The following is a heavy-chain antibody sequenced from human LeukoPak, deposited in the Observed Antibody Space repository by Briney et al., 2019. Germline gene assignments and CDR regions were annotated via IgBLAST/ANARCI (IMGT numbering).Heavy chain of an antibody. V-gene: IGHV3-30*04. CDR1: GFTFSSYA. CDR2: ISYDGSNK. D-gene: IGHD4-23*01. Sequence: GGSLRLFCAASGFTFSSYAMHWVRQAPGKGLEWVAVISYDGSNKYYADSVKGRFTISRDNSKDTLYLQMNSLSAEDTAVYYRARAGSPRSVVPPLLVYWGQGTLVTVSS. J-gene: IGHJ4*02. CDR3: ARAGSPRSVVPPLLVY.